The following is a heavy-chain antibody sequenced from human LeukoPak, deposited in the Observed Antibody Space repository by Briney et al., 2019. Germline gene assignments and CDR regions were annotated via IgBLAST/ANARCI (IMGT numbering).Heavy chain of an antibody. Sequence: VASVKVSCKASGYTVTSYGISWVRQAPGQGLEWMGWISAYNGNTNYAQKLQGRVTMTTDTSTSTAYMELRSLRSDDTAVYYCARDYGGNYYNWFDPWGQGTLVTVSS. J-gene: IGHJ5*02. CDR2: ISAYNGNT. CDR3: ARDYGGNYYNWFDP. D-gene: IGHD4-23*01. CDR1: GYTVTSYG. V-gene: IGHV1-18*01.